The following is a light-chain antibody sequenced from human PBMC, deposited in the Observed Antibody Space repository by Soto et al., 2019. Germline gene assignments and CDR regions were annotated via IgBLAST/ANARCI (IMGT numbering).Light chain of an antibody. Sequence: GLSQSPGTLSLSPGERATLSCRASQSVSSSYLAWYQQKPGQAPRLLLYCASSRATGIPDRFSGRGSGTDFPLPISRLEPEDFAVYYCQQYGSSPPITFGQGTRLANK. CDR3: QQYGSSPPIT. CDR1: QSVSSSY. CDR2: CAS. J-gene: IGKJ5*01. V-gene: IGKV3-20*01.